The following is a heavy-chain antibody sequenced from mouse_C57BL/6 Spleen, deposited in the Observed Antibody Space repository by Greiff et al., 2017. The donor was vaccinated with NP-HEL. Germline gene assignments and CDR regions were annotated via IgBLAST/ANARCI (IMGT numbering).Heavy chain of an antibody. J-gene: IGHJ2*01. CDR3: ARGPFITTAHYFDY. CDR2: IDPSDSYT. Sequence: QVQLQQPGAELVMPGASVKLSCKASGYTFTSYWMHWVKQRPGQGLEWIGEIDPSDSYTNYNQKFKGKSTLTVDKSSSTAYRQLSSLTSEDSAVYYCARGPFITTAHYFDYWGQGTTLTVSS. CDR1: GYTFTSYW. V-gene: IGHV1-69*01. D-gene: IGHD1-1*01.